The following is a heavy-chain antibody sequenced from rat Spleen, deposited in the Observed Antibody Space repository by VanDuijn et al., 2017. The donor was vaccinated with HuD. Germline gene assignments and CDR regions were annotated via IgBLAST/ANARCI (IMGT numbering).Heavy chain of an antibody. CDR3: ARQKFITMMVVITSDWYFDF. CDR1: GFTFSDYY. CDR2: ISYEGSST. V-gene: IGHV5-22*01. J-gene: IGHJ1*01. D-gene: IGHD1-12*02. Sequence: EVQLVESGGDLVQPGRSLKLSCAASGFTFSDYYMAWVRQAPKKGLEWVASISYEGSSTYYGDSVKGRFTISRDNAKSTLYLQMNSLRSEDTATYYCARQKFITMMVVITSDWYFDFWGPGTMVTVSS.